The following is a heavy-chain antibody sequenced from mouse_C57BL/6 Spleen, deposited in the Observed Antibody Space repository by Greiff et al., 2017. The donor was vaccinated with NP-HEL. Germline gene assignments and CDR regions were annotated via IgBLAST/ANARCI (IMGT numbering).Heavy chain of an antibody. Sequence: VQLQQSGAELVRPGASVKLSCKASGYTFTDYYINWVKQRPGQGLEWIARIYPGSGNTYYNEKFKGKATLTAEKSSSTAYMQLSSLTSEDSAVYFCAREDLYYYGSSLAYWGQGTLVTVSA. D-gene: IGHD1-1*01. V-gene: IGHV1-76*01. J-gene: IGHJ3*01. CDR1: GYTFTDYY. CDR3: AREDLYYYGSSLAY. CDR2: IYPGSGNT.